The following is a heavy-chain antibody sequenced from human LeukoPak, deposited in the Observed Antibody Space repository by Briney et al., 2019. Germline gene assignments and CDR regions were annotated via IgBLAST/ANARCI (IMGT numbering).Heavy chain of an antibody. Sequence: RGSLRLSCAASGFTFSSYAMSWVRQAPGKGLEWVSAISGSGGSTYYADSVKGRFTISRDNAKNSLYLQMNSLRAVDTAVYYCARDLDYGDYVGYWGQGTLVTVSS. J-gene: IGHJ4*02. CDR1: GFTFSSYA. CDR3: ARDLDYGDYVGY. D-gene: IGHD4-17*01. V-gene: IGHV3-23*01. CDR2: ISGSGGST.